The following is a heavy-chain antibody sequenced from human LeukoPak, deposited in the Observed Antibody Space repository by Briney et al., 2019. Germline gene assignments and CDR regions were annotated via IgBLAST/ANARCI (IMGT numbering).Heavy chain of an antibody. Sequence: GGSLRLSCAASGFTFSSYAMSWVRQAPGKGLEWVSAISGSGGTTYYADSVKGRFTISRDNSKNTLYLQMNSLRAEDTAVYYCAKDSPARYYDFWSGYSSFDYWGQGTLVTVSS. CDR1: GFTFSSYA. CDR2: ISGSGGTT. J-gene: IGHJ4*02. D-gene: IGHD3-3*01. CDR3: AKDSPARYYDFWSGYSSFDY. V-gene: IGHV3-23*01.